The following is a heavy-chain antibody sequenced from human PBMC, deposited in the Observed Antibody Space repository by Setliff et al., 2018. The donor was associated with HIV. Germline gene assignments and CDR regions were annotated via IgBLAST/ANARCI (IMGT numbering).Heavy chain of an antibody. D-gene: IGHD5-18*01. CDR2: IFYVGAT. J-gene: IGHJ4*02. CDR3: ARTRGYTYGYIDS. Sequence: SETLSLTCSVSGASINTGGYYWSWIRQRPGKGLEWIGYIFYVGATYYNPSLKSRASVSVDTSKNHFSLRLTSVTAADTAVYYCARTRGYTYGYIDSWAQGTLVTVSS. V-gene: IGHV4-31*03. CDR1: GASINTGGYY.